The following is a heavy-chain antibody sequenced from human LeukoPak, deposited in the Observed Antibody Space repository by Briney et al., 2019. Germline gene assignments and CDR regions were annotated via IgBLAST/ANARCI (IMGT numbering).Heavy chain of an antibody. D-gene: IGHD5-18*01. CDR2: IIPIFGTA. CDR3: ARVSYGYYGDY. J-gene: IGHJ4*02. CDR1: GGTFSSYA. V-gene: IGHV1-69*13. Sequence: SVKVSCKASGGTFSSYAISWVRQAPGQGLEWMGGIIPIFGTANYAQKFQGRVTITADESTSTAYMELSSLRSDDTAVYYCARVSYGYYGDYWGQGTLVTVSS.